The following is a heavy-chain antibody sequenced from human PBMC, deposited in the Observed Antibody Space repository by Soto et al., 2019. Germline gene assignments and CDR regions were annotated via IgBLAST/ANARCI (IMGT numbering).Heavy chain of an antibody. D-gene: IGHD3-10*01. CDR2: IIPIFGTA. Sequence: ASVKVSCKASGGTFSSYAIRWVRQAPGQGLEWMGGIIPIFGTANYAQKFQGRVTITADESTSTAYMELSSLRSEDTAVYYCARDRGYYGSGSYYPQDYYYYGMDVWGQGTTVTVSS. J-gene: IGHJ6*02. CDR1: GGTFSSYA. CDR3: ARDRGYYGSGSYYPQDYYYYGMDV. V-gene: IGHV1-69*13.